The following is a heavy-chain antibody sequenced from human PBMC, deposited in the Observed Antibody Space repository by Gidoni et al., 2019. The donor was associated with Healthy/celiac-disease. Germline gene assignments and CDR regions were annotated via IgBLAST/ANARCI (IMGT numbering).Heavy chain of an antibody. CDR1: GDTFSSYS. J-gene: IGHJ4*02. V-gene: IGHV1-69*06. D-gene: IGHD4-17*01. Sequence: QVQLVQSGAEVKKPGSSVKVSCKASGDTFSSYSINWVRQAPGQGLEWMGGIIPIFGTANYAQKFQGRVTITADKSTSTAYMELSSLRSEDTALYYCTYGDFVGLFDYWGQGTLVTVSS. CDR2: IIPIFGTA. CDR3: TYGDFVGLFDY.